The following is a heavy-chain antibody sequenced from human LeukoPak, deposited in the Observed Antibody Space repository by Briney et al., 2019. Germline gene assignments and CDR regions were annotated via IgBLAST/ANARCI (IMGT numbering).Heavy chain of an antibody. CDR3: VKSPGSGWPV. CDR1: GFTFSSFA. J-gene: IGHJ4*02. V-gene: IGHV3-64D*06. Sequence: PGGSLRLSCAASGFTFSSFAMHWARQAPGKGLEYLSAIYSDGSRTYYADSVKGRFTISRDNSNNTLYFEMSSLRVEDTAVYYCVKSPGSGWPVWGQGTLLTVSS. D-gene: IGHD6-19*01. CDR2: IYSDGSRT.